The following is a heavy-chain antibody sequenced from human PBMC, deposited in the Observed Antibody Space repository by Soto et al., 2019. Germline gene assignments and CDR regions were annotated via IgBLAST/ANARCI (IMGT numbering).Heavy chain of an antibody. J-gene: IGHJ4*02. CDR3: ATDYARGSSFDY. CDR2: FDPEDGET. CDR1: GYTLTKLS. D-gene: IGHD6-6*01. V-gene: IGHV1-24*01. Sequence: ASVKVSCKVSGYTLTKLSMHWVRQTPGKGLEWMGGFDPEDGETIYAQKFQDRVTMTEDTSTDTAYMEVSSLRSEDTAIYYCATDYARGSSFDYWGQGTLVTVSS.